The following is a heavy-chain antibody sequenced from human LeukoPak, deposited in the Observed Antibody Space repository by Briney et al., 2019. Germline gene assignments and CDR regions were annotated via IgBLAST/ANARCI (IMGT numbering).Heavy chain of an antibody. J-gene: IGHJ4*02. D-gene: IGHD2-2*01. CDR3: ARISSTSAL. CDR2: IYYSGST. Sequence: PSETLSLTCTVSGXSISSSSYYWGWIRQPPGKGLEWIGSIYYSGSTYYNPSPKSRVTISVDTSKNQFSLKLSSVTAADTAVYYCARISSTSALWGQGTLVTVSS. CDR1: GXSISSSSYY. V-gene: IGHV4-39*01.